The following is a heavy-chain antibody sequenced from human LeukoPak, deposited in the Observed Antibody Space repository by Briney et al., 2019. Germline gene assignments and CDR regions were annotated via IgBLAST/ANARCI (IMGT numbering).Heavy chain of an antibody. V-gene: IGHV4-59*08. J-gene: IGHJ4*02. D-gene: IGHD6-13*01. Sequence: PSETLSLTCTVSGGSISSYYWSWIRQPPGKGLEWIGYIYNSGSTNYNPSLKSRVTISGDTSKSQFSLKLTSVTAADTAVYYCARHVISSWSFDYWGQGTLVTVSS. CDR3: ARHVISSWSFDY. CDR1: GGSISSYY. CDR2: IYNSGST.